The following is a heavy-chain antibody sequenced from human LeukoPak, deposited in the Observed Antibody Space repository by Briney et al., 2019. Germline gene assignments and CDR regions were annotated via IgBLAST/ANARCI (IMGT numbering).Heavy chain of an antibody. CDR3: AREGGFYGSAWFDP. V-gene: IGHV4-30-2*01. CDR2: IYHSGST. Sequence: NPSETLSLTCTASGGSISSGGYYWSWIRQPPGKGLEWIGYIYHSGSTYYNPSLKSRVTISVDRSKNQFSLKLSSVTAADTAVYYCAREGGFYGSAWFDPWGQGTLVTVSS. D-gene: IGHD3-10*01. CDR1: GGSISSGGYY. J-gene: IGHJ5*02.